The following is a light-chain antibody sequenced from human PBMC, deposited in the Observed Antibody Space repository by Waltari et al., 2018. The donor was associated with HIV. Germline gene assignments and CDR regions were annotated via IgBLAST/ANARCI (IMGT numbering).Light chain of an antibody. J-gene: IGLJ2*01. CDR2: EVS. V-gene: IGLV2-23*02. CDR1: SSAFGSYNL. Sequence: QSALTQPASVSGSPGQSITISCTGTSSAFGSYNLVSWYQQHTGKAPKLMIYEVSKRPSGVSNRFSGSKSGNTASLTISGLQAEDEADYHCGSYAGVVFGGGTKLTVL. CDR3: GSYAGVV.